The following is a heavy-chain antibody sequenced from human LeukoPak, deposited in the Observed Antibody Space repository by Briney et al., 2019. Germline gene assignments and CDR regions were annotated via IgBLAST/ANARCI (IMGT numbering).Heavy chain of an antibody. J-gene: IGHJ6*03. Sequence: ASVKVSCKASGYTFTGYYIHWVRQAPGQGLEWMGWINPNSGGTNYAQKFQGRVTMTRDTSISTAYMELSRLRSDDTAVYYCARVATDSSSWGYYYYYMDVWGKGTTVTVSS. CDR2: INPNSGGT. V-gene: IGHV1-2*02. D-gene: IGHD6-13*01. CDR1: GYTFTGYY. CDR3: ARVATDSSSWGYYYYYMDV.